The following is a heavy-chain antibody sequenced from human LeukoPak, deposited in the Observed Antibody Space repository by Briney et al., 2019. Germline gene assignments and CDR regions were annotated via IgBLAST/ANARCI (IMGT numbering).Heavy chain of an antibody. CDR3: ARAGIAAAGSRKDYYYYYTDV. Sequence: ASVKVSCKASGYTFTSYDINWVRQATGQGLEWMGWMNPNSGNTGYAQKFQGRVTITRNTSISTAYMELSSLRSEDTAVYYCARAGIAAAGSRKDYYYYYTDVWGKGTTVTVSS. CDR2: MNPNSGNT. V-gene: IGHV1-8*03. J-gene: IGHJ6*03. D-gene: IGHD6-13*01. CDR1: GYTFTSYD.